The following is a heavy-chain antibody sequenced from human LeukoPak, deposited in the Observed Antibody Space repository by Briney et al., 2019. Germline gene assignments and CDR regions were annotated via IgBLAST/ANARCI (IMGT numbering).Heavy chain of an antibody. CDR2: ISGSGGST. V-gene: IGHV3-23*01. Sequence: PGGSLRLSCAASGFTFSSYAMSWVRQAPGKGLEWVSAISGSGGSTYYADSVKGRFTISRDNSKNTLYLQMNSLRAEDTAVYCCAKAGISSSSLYWFDPWGQGTLVTVSS. J-gene: IGHJ5*02. CDR1: GFTFSSYA. D-gene: IGHD6-6*01. CDR3: AKAGISSSSLYWFDP.